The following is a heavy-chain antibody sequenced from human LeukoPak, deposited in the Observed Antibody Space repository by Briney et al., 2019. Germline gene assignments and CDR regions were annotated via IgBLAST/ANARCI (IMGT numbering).Heavy chain of an antibody. CDR3: ATHLVVVITTLIY. V-gene: IGHV1-2*02. CDR1: GYTFTGYY. Sequence: ASVKVSCKASGYTFTGYYMHWVRQAPGQGLEWMGWINPNSGGTNYAQKFQGRVTMTRDTSISTAYMELSRLRSDGTAVYYCATHLVVVITTLIYWGQGTLVTVSS. D-gene: IGHD3-22*01. J-gene: IGHJ4*02. CDR2: INPNSGGT.